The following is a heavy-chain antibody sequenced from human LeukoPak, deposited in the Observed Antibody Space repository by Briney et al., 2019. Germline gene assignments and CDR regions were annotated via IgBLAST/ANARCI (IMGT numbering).Heavy chain of an antibody. CDR3: TNVHGA. CDR2: IRYDGSNK. CDR1: GFTFSCCG. D-gene: IGHD4-17*01. J-gene: IGHJ5*02. Sequence: GGSLRLSCAASGFTFSCCGMHWVRQAPGKGLEWVALIRYDGSNKYYADSLKGRFTISRDNSKSTLYLQMSSLRAEDTAVYYCTNVHGAWGQGTLVTVSS. V-gene: IGHV3-30*02.